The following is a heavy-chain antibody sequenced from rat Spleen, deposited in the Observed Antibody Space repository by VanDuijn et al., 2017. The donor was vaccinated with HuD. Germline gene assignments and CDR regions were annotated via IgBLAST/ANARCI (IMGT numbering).Heavy chain of an antibody. CDR2: ISTGGGNT. D-gene: IGHD1-6*01. CDR3: ATQDVYFGLWDYVMDAWESRFDY. V-gene: IGHV5S13*01. CDR1: GFTFSNYD. J-gene: IGHJ2*01. Sequence: EVQLVESGGGLVQPGRSLKLSCAASGFTFSNYDMAWVRQAPTKGLEWIASISTGGGNTYYRDSVKGRFTISRDNAKNTQYLQMDSLRSEDTATYYCATQDVYFGLWDYVMDAWESRFDYWGQGVMVTVSS.